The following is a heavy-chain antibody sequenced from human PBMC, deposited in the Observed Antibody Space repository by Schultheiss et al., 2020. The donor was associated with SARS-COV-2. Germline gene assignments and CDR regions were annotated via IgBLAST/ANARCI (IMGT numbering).Heavy chain of an antibody. Sequence: GGSLRLSCAASGFTFSSYGMHWVRQAPGKGLEWVAVIWYDGSNKYYADSVKGRFTISRDNSKNTLYLQMNSLRAEDTAVYYCAKHEVLRFLEWPSTALTYYYYGMDVWGQGTTVTVSS. D-gene: IGHD3-3*01. CDR3: AKHEVLRFLEWPSTALTYYYYGMDV. V-gene: IGHV3-33*06. CDR2: IWYDGSNK. J-gene: IGHJ6*02. CDR1: GFTFSSYG.